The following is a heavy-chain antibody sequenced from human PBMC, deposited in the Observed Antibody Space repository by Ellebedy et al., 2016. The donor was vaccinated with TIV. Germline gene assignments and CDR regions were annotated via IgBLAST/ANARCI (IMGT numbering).Heavy chain of an antibody. CDR2: IYHSGST. CDR3: ARAHDSSGGFDY. CDR1: GGSISSGGYS. D-gene: IGHD3-22*01. Sequence: SETLSLXCAVSGGSISSGGYSWSWIRQPPGKGLEWIGYIYHSGSTYYNPSLKSRVTISVDRSKNQFSLKLSSVTAADTAVYYCARAHDSSGGFDYWGQGTLVTVSS. V-gene: IGHV4-30-2*01. J-gene: IGHJ4*02.